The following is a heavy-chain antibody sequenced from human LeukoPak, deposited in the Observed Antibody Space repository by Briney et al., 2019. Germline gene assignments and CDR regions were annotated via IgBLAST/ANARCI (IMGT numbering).Heavy chain of an antibody. CDR2: INHSGST. D-gene: IGHD3-10*01. J-gene: IGHJ4*02. CDR3: ARRRIIYYGSEQPPFDY. V-gene: IGHV4-34*01. Sequence: PSETLSLTCAVYGVSFSGYYWSWLRQPPGKGLEWIGEINHSGSTNYNPSLKSRVTISVDTSKNQFSLKLSSVTAADTAVYYCARRRIIYYGSEQPPFDYWGQGTLVTVSS. CDR1: GVSFSGYY.